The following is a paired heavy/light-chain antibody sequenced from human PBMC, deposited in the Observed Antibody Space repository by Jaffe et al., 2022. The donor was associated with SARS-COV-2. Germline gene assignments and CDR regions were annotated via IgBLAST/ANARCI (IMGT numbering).Light chain of an antibody. CDR1: QSLLHGGGYNY. Sequence: EIAMTQSPLSLPVTPGEPASISCRSSQSLLHGGGYNYLDWYLQKPGQSPQLLIYLGSNRASGVSDRFSGSGSGADFTLKISRVEAEDVGVYYCMQGLQTPYTFGQGTNLEI. CDR3: MQGLQTPYT. V-gene: IGKV2-28*01. CDR2: LGS. J-gene: IGKJ2*01.
Heavy chain of an antibody. Sequence: EVQLLESGGGLVHPGGSLRLSCAASGFTFSSHVMRWVRQAPGKGLEWISGISVSGDKTSYAASVEGRFTTSRDNSKNTLYLQMNSLRAEDTALYFCAKATYSDKYYGMDVWGRGTTVIVSS. J-gene: IGHJ6*02. CDR1: GFTFSSHV. D-gene: IGHD4-4*01. CDR3: AKATYSDKYYGMDV. V-gene: IGHV3-23*01. CDR2: ISVSGDKT.